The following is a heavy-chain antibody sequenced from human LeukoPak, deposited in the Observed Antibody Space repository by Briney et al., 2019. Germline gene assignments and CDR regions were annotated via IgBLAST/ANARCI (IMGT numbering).Heavy chain of an antibody. CDR2: MNPNSGNP. D-gene: IGHD6-19*01. CDR3: ARGGIAVPGRDYSYYGMDV. J-gene: IGHJ6*02. CDR1: GYTFTTYN. V-gene: IGHV1-8*01. Sequence: ASVKVSCKASGYTFTTYNINWVRQATGQGLEWMGWMNPNSGNPGYEERFQGRVTMTTDTSINTVYMELNSLRSEDTAVYFCARGGIAVPGRDYSYYGMDVWGQGTTVTVS.